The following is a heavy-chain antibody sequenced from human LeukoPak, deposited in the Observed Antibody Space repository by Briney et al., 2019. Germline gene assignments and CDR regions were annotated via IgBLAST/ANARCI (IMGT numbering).Heavy chain of an antibody. CDR1: GGSISDYY. Sequence: TSETLSLTCTVSGGSISDYYWSWIRQSPVRGLEWIGYLYYSGNTNYNPSLKSRLTISRDMAKNQLSLKLSSVTSADTAVYYCARGEYEDLVDNWGQGTLVTVSS. V-gene: IGHV4-59*01. J-gene: IGHJ4*02. D-gene: IGHD1-26*01. CDR2: LYYSGNT. CDR3: ARGEYEDLVDN.